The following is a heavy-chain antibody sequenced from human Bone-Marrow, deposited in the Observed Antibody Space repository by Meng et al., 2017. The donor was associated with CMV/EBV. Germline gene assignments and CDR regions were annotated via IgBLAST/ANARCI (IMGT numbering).Heavy chain of an antibody. J-gene: IGHJ4*02. Sequence: GGSLRLSCAASGFTFSSYGMHWVRQAPGKGLEWVAYIRYDRSNKYYADSVKGRFTISRDNSKNTLYLQMNSLRVDDTAVYYCVRYYYDSRLLDYWGQGKLVTVSS. CDR2: IRYDRSNK. CDR1: GFTFSSYG. V-gene: IGHV3-30*02. D-gene: IGHD3-22*01. CDR3: VRYYYDSRLLDY.